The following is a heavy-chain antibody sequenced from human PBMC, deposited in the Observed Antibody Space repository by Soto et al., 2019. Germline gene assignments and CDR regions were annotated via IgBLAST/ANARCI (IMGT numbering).Heavy chain of an antibody. J-gene: IGHJ6*02. V-gene: IGHV1-18*01. CDR3: ARGELWFDYYYYYGMDV. Sequence: ASVKVSCKASGYTFTSYGISWVRQAPGQGLEWMGWISAYNGNTNYAQKFQGRVTITADESTSTAYMELSSLRSEDTAVYYCARGELWFDYYYYYGMDVWGQGTTVTVSS. D-gene: IGHD3-10*01. CDR1: GYTFTSYG. CDR2: ISAYNGNT.